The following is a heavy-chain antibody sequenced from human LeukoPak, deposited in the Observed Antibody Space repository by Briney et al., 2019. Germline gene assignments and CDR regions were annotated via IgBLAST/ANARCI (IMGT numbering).Heavy chain of an antibody. CDR1: GVSVSTSNYY. V-gene: IGHV4-39*07. Sequence: PSETLSLTCIVSGVSVSTSNYYWGWIRQPPGMGLEWIGSVYRSGSASYNPSLKSRVTISVDKSKNQFSLKLSSVTAADTAVYYCARVPTLKYCSSTSCYGATFVWGQGTLVTVSS. CDR3: ARVPTLKYCSSTSCYGATFV. CDR2: VYRSGSA. J-gene: IGHJ4*02. D-gene: IGHD2-2*01.